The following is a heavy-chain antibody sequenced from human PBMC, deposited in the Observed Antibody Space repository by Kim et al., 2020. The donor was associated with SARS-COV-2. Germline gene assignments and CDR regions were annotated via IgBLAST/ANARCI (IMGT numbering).Heavy chain of an antibody. J-gene: IGHJ3*02. CDR1: GFTFSSYG. Sequence: GGSLRLSCAASGFTFSSYGIHWVRQAPGKGLEWVAVISYDGSNKYYADSVKGRFTISRDNSKNTLYLQMNSLRAEDTAVYYCAKLVDVVITMVRGARNDGDAFDIWGQGTMVTVSS. D-gene: IGHD3-10*01. CDR2: ISYDGSNK. CDR3: AKLVDVVITMVRGARNDGDAFDI. V-gene: IGHV3-30*18.